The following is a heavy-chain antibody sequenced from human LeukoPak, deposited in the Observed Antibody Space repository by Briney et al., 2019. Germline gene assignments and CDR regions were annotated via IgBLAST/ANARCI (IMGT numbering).Heavy chain of an antibody. J-gene: IGHJ6*02. CDR1: GLALSDYW. CDR3: ARFGLPYSIDL. CDR2: IRPDGSAV. V-gene: IGHV3-7*01. Sequence: QAGGSLRLSCAASGLALSDYWMSWVRQAPGKGLEWVASIRPDGSAVFYVDSVKGRFTFSRDNAKNSLDLQMNSLRAEDTAVYYCARFGLPYSIDLWGQGTMVTVSS. D-gene: IGHD3/OR15-3a*01.